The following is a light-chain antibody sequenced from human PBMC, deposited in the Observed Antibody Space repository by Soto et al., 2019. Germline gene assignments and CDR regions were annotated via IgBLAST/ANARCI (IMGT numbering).Light chain of an antibody. V-gene: IGKV3-20*01. J-gene: IGKJ1*01. CDR2: GAS. Sequence: EIVLTQSPDTLSLSPGERATLSCRASHTVTSNYLAWYQQKPGQAPRLLIYGASSRATDIPDRFSGSGSGTHLLLNISRLETEDFAVYYCQQYGGSPRTFGQGTKVEIK. CDR3: QQYGGSPRT. CDR1: HTVTSNY.